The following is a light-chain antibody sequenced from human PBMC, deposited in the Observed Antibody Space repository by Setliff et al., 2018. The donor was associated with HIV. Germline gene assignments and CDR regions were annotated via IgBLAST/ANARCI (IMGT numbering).Light chain of an antibody. V-gene: IGLV2-14*01. Sequence: QSVLTQPASVSGSPGQSNTISCTGTSSDVGGYSYVSWYQQHPGKAPKLIIYEVRNRPSGVSNRFSGSKSGNTASLTISGLQAEDEADCYCSSYAITNTLPFGTGTKVTVL. CDR2: EVR. J-gene: IGLJ1*01. CDR3: SSYAITNTLP. CDR1: SSDVGGYSY.